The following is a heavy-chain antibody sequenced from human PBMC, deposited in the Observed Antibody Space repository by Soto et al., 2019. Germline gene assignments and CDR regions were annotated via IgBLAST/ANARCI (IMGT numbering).Heavy chain of an antibody. CDR1: GFSFGNYD. CDR3: ARAYSGRLPRRADYYYAMDV. J-gene: IGHJ6*02. CDR2: IGAADDP. V-gene: IGHV3-13*05. Sequence: PGGSLRLSCAASGFSFGNYDLHWVRQTTGKGLEWVSAIGAADDPYCIASVKGRFTVSRDNAQKSLYLQMNNLRVEDTAVYYCARAYSGRLPRRADYYYAMDVWGRGTTVTVSS. D-gene: IGHD2-15*01.